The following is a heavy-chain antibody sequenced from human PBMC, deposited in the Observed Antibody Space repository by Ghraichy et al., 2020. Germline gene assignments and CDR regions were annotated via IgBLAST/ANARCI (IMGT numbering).Heavy chain of an antibody. J-gene: IGHJ5*02. D-gene: IGHD5/OR15-5a*01. CDR3: ARSTSLRKTNWFDP. V-gene: IGHV4-30-2*01. CDR2: IYHSGST. Sequence: SETLSLTCAVSGGSISSGGYSWSWIRQPPGKGLEWIGYIYHSGSTYYNPSLKSRVTISVDRSKNQFSLKLSSVTAADTAVYYCARSTSLRKTNWFDPWGQGTLVTVSS. CDR1: GGSISSGGYS.